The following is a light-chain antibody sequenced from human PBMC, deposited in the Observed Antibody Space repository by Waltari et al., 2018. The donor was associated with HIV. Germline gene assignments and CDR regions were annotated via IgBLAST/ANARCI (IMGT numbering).Light chain of an antibody. Sequence: QPVLTQPPSVSAAPGQKITIACSGSSPNIGNNYVSWYQQPPGPAPKLLIYDNHKRPSGIPDRFAGSKSGTSATLGITGLQTGDEADYYCGTWDSSLSAGVFGGGTKVTVL. CDR1: SPNIGNNY. CDR2: DNH. V-gene: IGLV1-51*01. J-gene: IGLJ2*01. CDR3: GTWDSSLSAGV.